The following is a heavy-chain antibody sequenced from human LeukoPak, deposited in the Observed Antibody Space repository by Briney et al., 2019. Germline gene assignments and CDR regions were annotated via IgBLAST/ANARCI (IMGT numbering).Heavy chain of an antibody. CDR1: GYTFTSYY. CDR2: INPSGGST. V-gene: IGHV1-46*01. D-gene: IGHD2-15*01. J-gene: IGHJ4*02. CDR3: AGDGPGYCSGGSCHRFDY. Sequence: ASVKVSCKASGYTFTSYYMHWVRQAPGQGLEWMGIINPSGGSTSYAQKFQGRVTMTRDTSTSTVYMELSSLRSEDTAVYYCAGDGPGYCSGGSCHRFDYWGQGTLVTVSS.